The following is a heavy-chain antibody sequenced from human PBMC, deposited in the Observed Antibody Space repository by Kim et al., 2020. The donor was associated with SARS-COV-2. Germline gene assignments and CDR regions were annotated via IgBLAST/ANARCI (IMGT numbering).Heavy chain of an antibody. J-gene: IGHJ4*02. CDR1: GFTFSSYE. D-gene: IGHD6-13*01. CDR3: ARDPNIAAAGTSDY. CDR2: ISSSGSTI. Sequence: GGSLRLSCAASGFTFSSYEMNWVRQAPGKGLEWVSYISSSGSTIYYADSVKGRFTISRDNAKNSLYLQMNSLRAEDTAVYYCARDPNIAAAGTSDYWGQGTLVTVSS. V-gene: IGHV3-48*03.